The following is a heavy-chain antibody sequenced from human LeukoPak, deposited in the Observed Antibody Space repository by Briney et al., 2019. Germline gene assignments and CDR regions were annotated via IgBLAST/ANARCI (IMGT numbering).Heavy chain of an antibody. CDR3: ARTPRIGILTGYFYYYYYGMDV. V-gene: IGHV3-9*01. CDR1: GFTFDDYA. D-gene: IGHD3-9*01. CDR2: ISWNSGSI. J-gene: IGHJ6*02. Sequence: PGGSLRLSCAASGFTFDDYAMHWVRQAPGKGLEWVSGISWNSGSIGYADSVKGRFTISRDNAKNSLYLQMNSLRAEDTALYYCARTPRIGILTGYFYYYYYGMDVWGQGTTVTVSS.